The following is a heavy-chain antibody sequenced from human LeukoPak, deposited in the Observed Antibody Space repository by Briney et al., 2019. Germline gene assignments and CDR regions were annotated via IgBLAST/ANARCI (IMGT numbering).Heavy chain of an antibody. Sequence: SETLSLTCTVSGGSISSGSYYWSWIRQPAGKGLEWIGYISYSGSTNYNPSLKSRVTISVDTSKNQFYLKLTSVTAADTAVYYCARGVVAAPQTFDYWGQGTLVTVSS. J-gene: IGHJ4*02. D-gene: IGHD2-15*01. CDR3: ARGVVAAPQTFDY. CDR1: GGSISSGSYY. CDR2: ISYSGST. V-gene: IGHV4-61*10.